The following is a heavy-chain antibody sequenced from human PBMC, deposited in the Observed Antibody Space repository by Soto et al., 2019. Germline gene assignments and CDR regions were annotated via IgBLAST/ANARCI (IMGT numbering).Heavy chain of an antibody. CDR2: MRHSGGT. CDR3: ARVERGTATTVVDAFDI. D-gene: IGHD1-1*01. Sequence: QVQLQQWGAGLLKPSETLSLTCAVYGGFVSSGSYYWSWIRQPPGKGLEWIGEMRHSGGTHFNPPRKRRVTISVDTSKNQFSLKMSSVTAADTALYYCARVERGTATTVVDAFDIWGPGTMVTVSS. J-gene: IGHJ3*02. CDR1: GGFVSSGSYY. V-gene: IGHV4-34*01.